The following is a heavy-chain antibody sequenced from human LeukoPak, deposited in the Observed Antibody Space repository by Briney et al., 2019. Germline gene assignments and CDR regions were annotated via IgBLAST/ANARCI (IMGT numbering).Heavy chain of an antibody. D-gene: IGHD5-18*01. V-gene: IGHV1-18*04. J-gene: IGHJ6*02. CDR1: GSTLTNHG. CDR2: ISGYNGNT. Sequence: ASVKVSCKASGSTLTNHGISWVRHAPGQGLEWMGWISGYNGNTKYAQKVQGRVTMTTDTSTSTAYMELRSLRSDDTAVYYCARGYSYGSDYYYGMDVWGQGTTVTVSS. CDR3: ARGYSYGSDYYYGMDV.